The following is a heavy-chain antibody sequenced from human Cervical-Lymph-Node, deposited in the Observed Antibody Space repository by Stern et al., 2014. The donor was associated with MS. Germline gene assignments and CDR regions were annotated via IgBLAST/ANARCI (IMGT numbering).Heavy chain of an antibody. J-gene: IGHJ4*02. CDR2: ISPLFDAT. CDR3: ARGDSEAPIYYFDY. D-gene: IGHD2-21*01. CDR1: GGTFSTFA. Sequence: VQLVQSGAEVKKPGSSVKVSCQTSGGTFSTFAIGWVRHAPGPGLEWMGGISPLFDATNDAQKSQGRLTITADESTRTAYMELSSLRPDDTAMYYCARGDSEAPIYYFDYWGQGTLVTVSS. V-gene: IGHV1-69*01.